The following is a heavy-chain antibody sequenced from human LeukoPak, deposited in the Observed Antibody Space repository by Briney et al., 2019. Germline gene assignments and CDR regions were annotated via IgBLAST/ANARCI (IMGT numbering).Heavy chain of an antibody. CDR1: GFSFPYG. Sequence: GGSLRLSCEASGFSFPYGMSWVRQAPGKGLEWVSGITNSGENTYYADSVKGRFTISRDNFKNTLYLQMNSLRAEDTAVYYCARDGRVMVRGAYWFDPWGQGTLVTVSS. CDR2: ITNSGENT. V-gene: IGHV3-23*01. J-gene: IGHJ5*02. D-gene: IGHD3-10*01. CDR3: ARDGRVMVRGAYWFDP.